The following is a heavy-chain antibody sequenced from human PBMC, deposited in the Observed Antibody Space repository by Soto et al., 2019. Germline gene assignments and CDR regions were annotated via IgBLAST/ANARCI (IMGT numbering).Heavy chain of an antibody. J-gene: IGHJ6*02. CDR2: ISAYNGNT. D-gene: IGHD5-12*01. V-gene: IGHV1-18*01. CDR3: ARGGGYDWTDYYYGMDV. CDR1: GYTFTSYG. Sequence: ASVKVSCKASGYTFTSYGISWVRQAPGQGLEWMGWISAYNGNTNYAQKLQGRVTMTTDTSTSTAYMELRSLRSDDTAVYYCARGGGYDWTDYYYGMDVWGQGTTVTVSS.